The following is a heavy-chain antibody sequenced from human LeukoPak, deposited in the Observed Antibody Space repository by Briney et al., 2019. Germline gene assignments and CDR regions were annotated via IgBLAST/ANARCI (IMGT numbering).Heavy chain of an antibody. CDR2: IHSSGST. D-gene: IGHD3-16*01. J-gene: IGHJ4*02. V-gene: IGHV4-59*07. CDR1: GGSISDYY. Sequence: PSDTLSLSCSVSGGSISDYYWTWIPHPPGKGVEGSAYIHSSGSTNYNHALNSRVIISIATSRSQLSLKLSSVTAADTAVYYCARIEGDNSLDHGGQGPLVTVS. CDR3: ARIEGDNSLDH.